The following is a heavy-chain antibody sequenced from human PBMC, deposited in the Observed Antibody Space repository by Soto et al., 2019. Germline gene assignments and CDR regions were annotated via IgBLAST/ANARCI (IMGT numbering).Heavy chain of an antibody. CDR2: IYYTGLS. J-gene: IGHJ6*02. D-gene: IGHD2-2*02. V-gene: IGHV4-59*01. Sequence: TSETLCLTCTVSGGFIISYYWSWIRQPPGKGLEWIGYIYYTGLSNSNPSLNSRVTMSVDTSKNQFSLKLSSVTAADTAVYYCASVTRTCISTSCYRYYYGMDVRGQGTTVTVSS. CDR1: GGFIISYY. CDR3: ASVTRTCISTSCYRYYYGMDV.